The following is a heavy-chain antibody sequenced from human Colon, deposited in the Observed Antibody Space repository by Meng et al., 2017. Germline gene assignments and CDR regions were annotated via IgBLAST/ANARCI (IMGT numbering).Heavy chain of an antibody. CDR1: GFTVSSNY. V-gene: IGHV3-66*02. D-gene: IGHD3-16*01. CDR3: ARLEGEPTALFDY. CDR2: IYSGGST. J-gene: IGHJ4*02. Sequence: GESLKISCAASGFTVSSNYMSWVRQAPGKGLEWVSVIYSGGSTYYADSVKGRFTISRDNSKNTLYLQMNSLRAEDTAVYYCARLEGEPTALFDYWGQGTLVTVSS.